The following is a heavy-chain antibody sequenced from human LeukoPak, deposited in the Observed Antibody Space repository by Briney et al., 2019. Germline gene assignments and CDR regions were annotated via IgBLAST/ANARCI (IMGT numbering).Heavy chain of an antibody. J-gene: IGHJ6*03. D-gene: IGHD3-22*01. CDR3: ARGHYSDPSGYYSRSYDYYYMDV. Sequence: SVKVSCKTCGGTFSSIASSWVGQAPGQGLEWMGGIIHIFASANNAHIAQKFQGRVTTTTAESTTTAYLALSTLRSEDTAVYYCARGHYSDPSGYYSRSYDYYYMDVWGEGTTVTVS. V-gene: IGHV1-69*05. CDR2: IIHIFASA. CDR1: GGTFSSIA.